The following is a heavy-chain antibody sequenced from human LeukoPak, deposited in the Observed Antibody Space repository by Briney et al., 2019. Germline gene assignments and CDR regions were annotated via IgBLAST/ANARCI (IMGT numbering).Heavy chain of an antibody. CDR2: ISGSGGST. CDR3: AKVALSEKVWSGYYTGSEVSFRYYFDY. CDR1: GFTFSSYA. D-gene: IGHD3-3*01. J-gene: IGHJ4*02. Sequence: QPGGSLRLSCAASGFTFSSYAMSWVRQAPGKGLEWVSAISGSGGSTYYADSVKGRFTISRDNSKNTLYLQMNSLRAEDTAVYYCAKVALSEKVWSGYYTGSEVSFRYYFDYWGQGTLVTVSS. V-gene: IGHV3-23*01.